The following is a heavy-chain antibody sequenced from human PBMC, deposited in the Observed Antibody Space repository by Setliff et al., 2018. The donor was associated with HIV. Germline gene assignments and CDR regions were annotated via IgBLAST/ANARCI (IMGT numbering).Heavy chain of an antibody. CDR1: GFPFADVW. CDR2: ISWDGGSS. Sequence: PGGSLRLSCAASGFPFADVWMHWVRQAPGKGLEWVSFISWDGGSSDYADSVKGRFTISRDNSKSSLFLQMDSLRAEDTAFYYCAALGYSSTWNYWGQGTLVTVSS. V-gene: IGHV3-43D*03. J-gene: IGHJ4*02. D-gene: IGHD6-13*01. CDR3: AALGYSSTWNY.